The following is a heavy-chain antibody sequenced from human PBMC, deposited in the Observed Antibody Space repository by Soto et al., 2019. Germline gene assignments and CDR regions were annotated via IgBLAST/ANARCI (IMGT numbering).Heavy chain of an antibody. CDR1: GGSISSYY. V-gene: IGHV4-59*08. Sequence: QVQLQESGPGLVKPSETLSLTCTVSGGSISSYYWSWIRQPPGKGLEWIGYIYYSGSTNYNPSLKGRSTISVDTSKHQFSLKLNSMTASDTAVYYCARHNYGSGSTYFDYWGQGTLVTVSS. D-gene: IGHD3-10*01. J-gene: IGHJ4*02. CDR2: IYYSGST. CDR3: ARHNYGSGSTYFDY.